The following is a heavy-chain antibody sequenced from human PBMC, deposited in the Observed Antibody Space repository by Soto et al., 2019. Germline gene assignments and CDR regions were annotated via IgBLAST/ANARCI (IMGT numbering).Heavy chain of an antibody. D-gene: IGHD2-2*01. V-gene: IGHV1-2*04. CDR1: GYTFTGYY. CDR2: INPNSGGT. Sequence: ASVKVSCKASGYTFTGYYMHWVRQAPGQGLEWMGWINPNSGGTNYAQKFQGWVTMTRDTSISTAYMELSRLRSDDTAVYYCARGQDIVVVPAAMADGMYYYGMDVWGQGTTVTVSS. CDR3: ARGQDIVVVPAAMADGMYYYGMDV. J-gene: IGHJ6*02.